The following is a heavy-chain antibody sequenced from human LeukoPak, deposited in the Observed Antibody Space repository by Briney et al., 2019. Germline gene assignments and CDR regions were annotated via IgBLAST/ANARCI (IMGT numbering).Heavy chain of an antibody. CDR2: IYTSGST. V-gene: IGHV4-4*07. J-gene: IGHJ4*02. Sequence: SGTLSLTCTVSGGSINYWSWIRQPAGKGLEWIGRIYTSGSTNYNPSLKSRVTISVDTSKNQFSLKLSSVTAADTAVYYCARDGRRGSLDYWGQGTLVTVSS. CDR3: ARDGRRGSLDY. D-gene: IGHD2-15*01. CDR1: GGSINY.